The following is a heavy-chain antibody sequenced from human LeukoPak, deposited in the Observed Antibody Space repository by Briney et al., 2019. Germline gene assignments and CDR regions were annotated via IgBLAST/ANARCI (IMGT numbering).Heavy chain of an antibody. D-gene: IGHD1-14*01. Sequence: GGSLRLSCAASGFTFSSYWMHWVRQAPGKGPVWVSRINNDGSGTTYADSVKGRFTISRDDAKNTLYLQMNSLRAEDTAVYYCVRGGQTTWSWGQGTLVTVSS. CDR2: INNDGSGT. V-gene: IGHV3-74*01. CDR1: GFTFSSYW. CDR3: VRGGQTTWS. J-gene: IGHJ5*02.